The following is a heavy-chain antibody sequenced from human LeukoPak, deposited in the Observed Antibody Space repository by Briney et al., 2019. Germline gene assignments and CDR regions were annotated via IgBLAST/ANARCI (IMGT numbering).Heavy chain of an antibody. V-gene: IGHV4-34*01. CDR1: GGSFSGYY. J-gene: IGHJ4*02. Sequence: SETLSLTCAVYGGSFSGYYWSWIRQPPGKGLEWIGEINHSGSTNYNPSLKSRVTISVDTSKNQFSLKLSSVTAADTAVYYCARAQGFDYWGQGTLVTVSS. CDR2: INHSGST. CDR3: ARAQGFDY.